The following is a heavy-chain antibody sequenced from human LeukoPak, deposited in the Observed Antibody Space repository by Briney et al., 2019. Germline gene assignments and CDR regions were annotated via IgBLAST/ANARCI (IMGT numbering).Heavy chain of an antibody. CDR3: AKALSHDILTGYQY. Sequence: GGSLRLSCAASGFTFDDYAMHWVRQAPGKGLEWVSGISWNSGSIGYADSVKGRFTISRDNAKNSLYLQMNSLRAEDTALYYCAKALSHDILTGYQYWGQGTLVTVSS. J-gene: IGHJ4*02. CDR2: ISWNSGSI. V-gene: IGHV3-9*01. D-gene: IGHD3-9*01. CDR1: GFTFDDYA.